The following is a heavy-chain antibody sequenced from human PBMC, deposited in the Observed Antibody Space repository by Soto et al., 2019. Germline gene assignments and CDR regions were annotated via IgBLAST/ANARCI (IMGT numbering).Heavy chain of an antibody. CDR2: ISGSGGST. Sequence: GGSLRLSCAASGFTFSSYAMSWVRQAPGKGLEWVSAISGSGGSTYYADSVKGRFTISRDNSKNTLYLQMNSLRAEDTAVYYCAKDPPDIVVVVAAREFDPWGQGTLVTVSS. J-gene: IGHJ5*02. V-gene: IGHV3-23*01. CDR1: GFTFSSYA. CDR3: AKDPPDIVVVVAAREFDP. D-gene: IGHD2-15*01.